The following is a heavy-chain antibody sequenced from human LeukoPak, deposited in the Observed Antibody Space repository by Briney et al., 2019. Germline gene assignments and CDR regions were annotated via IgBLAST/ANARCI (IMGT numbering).Heavy chain of an antibody. V-gene: IGHV3-30*18. J-gene: IGHJ6*03. D-gene: IGHD1-26*01. CDR1: GFTFSSYG. Sequence: GGSLRLSCAASGFTFSSYGMHWVRQAPGKGLEWVAVISYDGSNKYYADSVKGRFTISRDNSKNTLYLQMNSLRAEDTAVYYCAKDAGWERYYYYYYMDVWGKGTTVTVSS. CDR3: AKDAGWERYYYYYYMDV. CDR2: ISYDGSNK.